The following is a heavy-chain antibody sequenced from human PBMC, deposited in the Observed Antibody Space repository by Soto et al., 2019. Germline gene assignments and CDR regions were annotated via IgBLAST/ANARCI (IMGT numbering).Heavy chain of an antibody. V-gene: IGHV4-59*01. CDR2: IYGSGTT. D-gene: IGHD2-8*01. J-gene: IGHJ4*02. Sequence: QVQLRESGPGLVRPSETMSLTCTVSGGSITTYYWSWIRQPPGKGLEWIGYIYGSGTTDYNRALKSRVTISPDTSKNQFSLKMSSVTAADTALYYCARDWVCHGMEYWGQGMLVTVSS. CDR3: ARDWVCHGMEY. CDR1: GGSITTYY.